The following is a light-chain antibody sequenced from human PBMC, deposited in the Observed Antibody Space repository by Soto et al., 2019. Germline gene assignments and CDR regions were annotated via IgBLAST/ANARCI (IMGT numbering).Light chain of an antibody. Sequence: QSALTQPASVSGSPGQSITISCTGTSSDVGGYNYVSWYQQHPGKAPKLMIYEVSNRPLGVSNRFSGSRSVNTASLTISGLQDEDEAEYYCHSYTSSSTFVFGTGTKLTVL. CDR1: SSDVGGYNY. V-gene: IGLV2-14*01. CDR2: EVS. CDR3: HSYTSSSTFV. J-gene: IGLJ1*01.